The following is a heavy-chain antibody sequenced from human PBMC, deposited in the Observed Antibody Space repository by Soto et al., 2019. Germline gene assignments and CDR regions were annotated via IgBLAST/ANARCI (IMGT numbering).Heavy chain of an antibody. Sequence: SETLSLTCTVSGGSISSYYWSWIRQPPGKGLEWIGYIYYSGSTNYNPSLKSRVTISVDTSKNQFSLKLSSVTAADTAVYYCARGISDSITTYYYYYMDVWGKGTTVTVSS. D-gene: IGHD1-20*01. J-gene: IGHJ6*03. CDR3: ARGISDSITTYYYYYMDV. V-gene: IGHV4-59*01. CDR1: GGSISSYY. CDR2: IYYSGST.